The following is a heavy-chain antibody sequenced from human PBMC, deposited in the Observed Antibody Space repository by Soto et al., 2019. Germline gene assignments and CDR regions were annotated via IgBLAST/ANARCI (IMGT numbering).Heavy chain of an antibody. CDR1: GGTFSSYA. CDR3: ATRSPAFAY. CDR2: ITTDKGKT. J-gene: IGHJ4*02. V-gene: IGHV1-18*01. Sequence: ASVKVSCKASGGTFSSYAISWVRQAPGQGLEWMGWITTDKGKTTYAQKFQGRVTMTTDISTSTAYMELRSLRSDDTAVYYCATRSPAFAYWGQGTLVTVSS.